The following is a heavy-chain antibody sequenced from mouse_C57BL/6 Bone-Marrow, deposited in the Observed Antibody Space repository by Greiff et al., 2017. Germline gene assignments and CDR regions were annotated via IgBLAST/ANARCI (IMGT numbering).Heavy chain of an antibody. J-gene: IGHJ3*01. CDR2: IYPGNSDT. CDR1: GYTFTSYW. V-gene: IGHV1-5*01. Sequence: EVQLQQSGTVLARPGASVKMSCKTSGYTFTSYWMHWVKQRPGQGLEWIGAIYPGNSDTSYNQKFKGKAKLTAVTSASTAYMELSSLTNEDSAVYYCTRGSIYYYGSSYGFFAYWGQGTLVTVSA. CDR3: TRGSIYYYGSSYGFFAY. D-gene: IGHD1-1*01.